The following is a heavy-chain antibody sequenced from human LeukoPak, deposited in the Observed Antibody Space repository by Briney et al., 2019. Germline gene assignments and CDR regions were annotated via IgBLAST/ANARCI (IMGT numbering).Heavy chain of an antibody. J-gene: IGHJ5*02. CDR3: AKDSNVPWDYGDYRGGWFDP. Sequence: GGSLRLSCAASGFTFSSCGMHWVRQAPGKGLEWVAVISYDGSNKYYADSVKGRFTISRDNSKNTLYLQMNSLRAEDTAVYYCAKDSNVPWDYGDYRGGWFDPWGQGTLVTVSS. D-gene: IGHD4-17*01. CDR1: GFTFSSCG. CDR2: ISYDGSNK. V-gene: IGHV3-30*18.